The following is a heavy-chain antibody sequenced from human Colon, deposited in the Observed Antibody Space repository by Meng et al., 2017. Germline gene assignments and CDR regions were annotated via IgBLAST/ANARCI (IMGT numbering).Heavy chain of an antibody. D-gene: IGHD5-12*01. Sequence: QVQIQQGGAGLLKPSETLSLTCAVSGGSFSGFYWSWIRQPPGKGLEWIGEIDHFGISNYNSSLKGRLTMSVDTSKKQISLTLTSVTAADTAVYYCATGLRHGDWFDPWGREPWSPSPQ. CDR1: GGSFSGFY. V-gene: IGHV4-34*02. CDR2: IDHFGIS. CDR3: ATGLRHGDWFDP. J-gene: IGHJ5*02.